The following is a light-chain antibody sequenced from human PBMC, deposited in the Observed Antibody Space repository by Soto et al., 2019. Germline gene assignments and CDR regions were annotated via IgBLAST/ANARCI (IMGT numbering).Light chain of an antibody. V-gene: IGLV1-51*01. CDR1: SSDVGGNIY. Sequence: QSALTQPASVSGSPGQSITISCTGTSSDVGGNIYVSWYQQYPGKAPKLLIYETDKRTTGTPERFSGSKSGTSATLGITGLQTGDEADYYCGTWDSSLSAWVFGGGTKLTVL. CDR3: GTWDSSLSAWV. CDR2: ETD. J-gene: IGLJ3*02.